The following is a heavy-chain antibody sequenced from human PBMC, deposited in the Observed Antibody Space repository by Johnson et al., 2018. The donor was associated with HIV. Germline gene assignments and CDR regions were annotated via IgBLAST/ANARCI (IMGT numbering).Heavy chain of an antibody. J-gene: IGHJ3*02. CDR2: ISYDGSNK. V-gene: IGHV3-30-3*01. CDR3: ARGLTGTRRDAFDI. CDR1: GFTFSSYA. D-gene: IGHD1-7*01. Sequence: QVQLVESGGGVVQPGGSLRLSCAASGFTFSSYAMHWVRQAPGKGLEWVAVISYDGSNKYYADSVKGRFTISRDNSKNTLYLQMNSLRAEDTAVYYCARGLTGTRRDAFDIWGQGTMVTVSS.